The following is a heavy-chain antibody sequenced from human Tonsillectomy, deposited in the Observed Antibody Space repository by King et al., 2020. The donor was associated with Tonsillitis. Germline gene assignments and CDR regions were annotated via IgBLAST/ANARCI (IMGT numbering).Heavy chain of an antibody. D-gene: IGHD3-22*01. CDR3: ARYPDSSGYYYVRWFDP. CDR1: GGSINSGVYF. V-gene: IGHV4-31*03. J-gene: IGHJ5*02. CDR2: IYYSGST. Sequence: VQLQESGPGLVKPSQTLSLTCTVSGGSINSGVYFWSWIRQHPGKGLEWIGYIYYSGSTYYNPSLKSRVTISVDTSKNQFSLKLSSVTAADTAVYYCARYPDSSGYYYVRWFDPWGQGTLVTVSS.